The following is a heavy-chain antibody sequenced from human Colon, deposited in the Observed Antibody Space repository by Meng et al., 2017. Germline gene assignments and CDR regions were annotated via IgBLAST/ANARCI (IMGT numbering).Heavy chain of an antibody. J-gene: IGHJ4*02. Sequence: HVQLLELCLGLVKLSWTLFPPWAVPGGSISRSDWWSWARQPPGKGLEWIGETSHSGSTNYSPSLKSRVTISLDKSKNQLSLKLNSVTAADTAVYYCASSDYYRSDYWGQGTLVTVSS. CDR2: TSHSGST. D-gene: IGHD3-22*01. CDR1: GGSISRSDW. CDR3: ASSDYYRSDY. V-gene: IGHV4-4*02.